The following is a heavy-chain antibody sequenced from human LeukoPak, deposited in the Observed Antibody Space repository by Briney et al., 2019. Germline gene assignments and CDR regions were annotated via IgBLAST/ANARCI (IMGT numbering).Heavy chain of an antibody. D-gene: IGHD3-16*01. V-gene: IGHV4-39*01. J-gene: IGHJ4*02. CDR2: IYYSGST. Sequence: PSETLSLTCTVSGGSISRSRYYWGWVRQPPGKGLEWIGSIYYSGSTNYNPSLKSRVTISVDTSKNQFSLKLSSVTAADTAVYYCARHPWGGPYFDYWGQGTLVTVSS. CDR3: ARHPWGGPYFDY. CDR1: GGSISRSRYY.